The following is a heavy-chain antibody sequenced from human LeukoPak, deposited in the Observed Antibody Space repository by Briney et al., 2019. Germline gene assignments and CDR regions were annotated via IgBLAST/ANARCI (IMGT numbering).Heavy chain of an antibody. Sequence: GGSLRLSCAASGFTFSSYWMNWVRQAPGKGLEWVANINQHGSEKYSVDSVKGRFTISRDNAKNSLYLQMNSLRAEDTAVYYCARDTALVPKDYWGQGTLVTVSS. CDR2: INQHGSEK. CDR3: ARDTALVPKDY. D-gene: IGHD6-13*01. J-gene: IGHJ4*02. V-gene: IGHV3-7*01. CDR1: GFTFSSYW.